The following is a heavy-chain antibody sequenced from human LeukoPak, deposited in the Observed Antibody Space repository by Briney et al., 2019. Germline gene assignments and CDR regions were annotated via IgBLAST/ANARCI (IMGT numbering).Heavy chain of an antibody. D-gene: IGHD6-13*01. CDR1: GFTFSSYA. CDR2: ISGGGGST. CDR3: AKSPAGSSWPSIDY. V-gene: IGHV3-23*01. J-gene: IGHJ4*02. Sequence: AGGSLRLSCAASGFTFSSYAMSWVRQTPGKGLECVAPISGGGGSTYYADSVRGRFIVSRDNSKNMLYLQMNSLRVDDTAVYYCAKSPAGSSWPSIDYWGQGTLVAVSS.